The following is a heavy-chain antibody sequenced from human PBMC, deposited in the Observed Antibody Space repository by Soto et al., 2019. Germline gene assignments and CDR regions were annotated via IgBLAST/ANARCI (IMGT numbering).Heavy chain of an antibody. CDR3: ARDQGIAVAVFDY. J-gene: IGHJ4*02. V-gene: IGHV1-46*01. D-gene: IGHD6-19*01. CDR2: INPSGGST. CDR1: GYTFTSYY. Sequence: ASVKVSCKASGYTFTSYYMHWVRQAPGQGLEWMGIINPSGGSTSYAQKFQGRVTMTRDTSTSTVYMELSSVTAADTAVYYCARDQGIAVAVFDYWGQGTLVTVSS.